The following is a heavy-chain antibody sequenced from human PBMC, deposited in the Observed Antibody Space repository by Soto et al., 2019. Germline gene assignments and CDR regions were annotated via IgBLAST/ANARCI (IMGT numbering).Heavy chain of an antibody. CDR1: DGDVRSGSYY. Sequence: SVTLALTCPVSDGDVRSGSYYWRWIRQPPGKGLEWIGYIYYSGSTNYNPSLKSRVTISVDTSKNQFSLKLSSVTAADTAGYDCARDRSGDYGDACDSWGQGTMVTVS. J-gene: IGHJ3*02. D-gene: IGHD4-17*01. CDR3: ARDRSGDYGDACDS. CDR2: IYYSGST. V-gene: IGHV4-61*01.